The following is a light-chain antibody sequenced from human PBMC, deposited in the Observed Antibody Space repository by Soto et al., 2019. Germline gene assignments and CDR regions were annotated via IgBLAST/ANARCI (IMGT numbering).Light chain of an antibody. CDR2: EAS. V-gene: IGKV3-20*01. J-gene: IGKJ2*01. Sequence: EIVLTQSPGTLSMSPGERATLSCRASQSVSSSFAWYQQKAGQAPRLLMYEASSRATGIADRFSGSGSGTDFTLTISRLEPEDFAVYYCQHYGSSSYTCGQGTKVEIK. CDR1: QSVSSSF. CDR3: QHYGSSSYT.